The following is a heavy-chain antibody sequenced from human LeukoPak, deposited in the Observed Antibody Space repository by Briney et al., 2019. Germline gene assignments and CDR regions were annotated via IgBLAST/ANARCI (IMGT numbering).Heavy chain of an antibody. CDR2: IGGSDGRT. D-gene: IGHD2-2*01. V-gene: IGHV3-23*01. J-gene: IGHJ4*02. Sequence: GSLRLSCAASGFTFSNYAMTWVRQAPGKGLEWVSGIGGSDGRTYYADSVKGRFTISRDNSKNTLYLQMNSLRAEDTAVYYCAKDIVRGIVVVPAAYFDYWGQGTLVTVSS. CDR1: GFTFSNYA. CDR3: AKDIVRGIVVVPAAYFDY.